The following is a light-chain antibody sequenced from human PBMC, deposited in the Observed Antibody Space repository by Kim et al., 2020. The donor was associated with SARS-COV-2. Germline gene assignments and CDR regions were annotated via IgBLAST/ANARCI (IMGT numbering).Light chain of an antibody. CDR2: HAS. J-gene: IGKJ1*01. V-gene: IGKV3D-20*01. Sequence: SPGQRATLSCGASQSVPSNYLAWYQQKPGLAPRLLIYHASIRATGIPARFSGSGSGTDFTLTVSRLEPEDFALYYCQQYGASPRTFGQGTKVEIK. CDR1: QSVPSNY. CDR3: QQYGASPRT.